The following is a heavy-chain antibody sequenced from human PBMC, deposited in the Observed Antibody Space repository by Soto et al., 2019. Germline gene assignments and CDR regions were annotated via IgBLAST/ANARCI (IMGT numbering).Heavy chain of an antibody. CDR1: GGTFSSDA. D-gene: IGHD2-8*01. CDR3: ARNSAYCTNGVCYNPTHYYYGMDV. J-gene: IGHJ6*02. V-gene: IGHV1-69*13. Sequence: SGKVSCKASGGTFSSDAISGVRQAPGEGLEWMGGIIPIFGTANYAQKFQGRVTITADESTSTAYMELSSLRSEDTAVYYCARNSAYCTNGVCYNPTHYYYGMDVWGQGTTVTVSS. CDR2: IIPIFGTA.